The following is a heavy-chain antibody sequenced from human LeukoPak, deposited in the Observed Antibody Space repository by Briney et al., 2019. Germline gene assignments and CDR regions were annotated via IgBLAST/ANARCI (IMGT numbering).Heavy chain of an antibody. V-gene: IGHV4-4*07. CDR1: GGSISSYY. Sequence: SETLSLTRTVSGGSISSYYWSWIRQSDGKGLEWIGRIHARGGTDYNPSLKSRVTMSLDTSKNQFSLNLRSMTAADTAVYYCARSYDTSGYYYNFDYWGQGTLVTVSS. CDR3: ARSYDTSGYYYNFDY. D-gene: IGHD3-22*01. J-gene: IGHJ4*02. CDR2: IHARGGT.